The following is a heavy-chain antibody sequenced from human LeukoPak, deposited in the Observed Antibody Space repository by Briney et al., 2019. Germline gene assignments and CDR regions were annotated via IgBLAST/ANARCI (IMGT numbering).Heavy chain of an antibody. Sequence: PSETLSLTCTVSGGSISSYYWSWIRQPPGKGLEWIGYIYYSGSTNYNPSLESRVTISVDTSKNQFSLKLSSVTAADTAVYYCARRSDYYDSSGYYVGYFDYWGQGTLVTVSS. J-gene: IGHJ4*02. V-gene: IGHV4-59*08. CDR2: IYYSGST. CDR1: GGSISSYY. D-gene: IGHD3-22*01. CDR3: ARRSDYYDSSGYYVGYFDY.